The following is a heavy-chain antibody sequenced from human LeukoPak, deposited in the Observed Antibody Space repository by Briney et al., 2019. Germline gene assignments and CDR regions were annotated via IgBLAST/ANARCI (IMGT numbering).Heavy chain of an antibody. Sequence: GGSLRLSCAASGFAFSSYGMHWVRQAPGKGLEWVAVIWYDGSNKYYADSVKGRFTISRDNSKNTLYLQMNSLRAEDTAVYYCARDSPIVVVPAARLYMDVWGKGTTVTVSS. CDR1: GFAFSSYG. V-gene: IGHV3-33*01. CDR3: ARDSPIVVVPAARLYMDV. J-gene: IGHJ6*03. CDR2: IWYDGSNK. D-gene: IGHD2-2*01.